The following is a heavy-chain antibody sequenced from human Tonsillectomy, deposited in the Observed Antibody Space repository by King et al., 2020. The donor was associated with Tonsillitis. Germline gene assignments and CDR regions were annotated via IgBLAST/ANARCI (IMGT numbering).Heavy chain of an antibody. CDR2: VYPGDSDT. V-gene: IGHV5-51*01. CDR1: AYSFTAYW. CDR3: ASLAYASGWSFAY. D-gene: IGHD6-19*01. J-gene: IGHJ4*02. Sequence: QLVQSGAEVKKPGESLKISCKGSAYSFTAYWIAWVRQMPGKGLEWMGIVYPGDSDTRYSPTFQGQVTMSADKSISTAYLQWSSLKASDTAMYYCASLAYASGWSFAYWGQGTLVTVSS.